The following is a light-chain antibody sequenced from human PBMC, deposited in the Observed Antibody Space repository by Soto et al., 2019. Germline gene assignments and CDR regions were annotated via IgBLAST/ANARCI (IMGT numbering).Light chain of an antibody. Sequence: QSVLTQSPSASASPGDSVKLTCTLSSGHISYAIAWHQQHPEKGPRYLMQPNSDGSHSKGDGIPDRFSGSSSGAERYLAVSSLQSEDEADYYCQTWGTGINVVFGGGTELAVL. CDR2: PNSDGSH. V-gene: IGLV4-69*01. CDR3: QTWGTGINVV. CDR1: SGHISYA. J-gene: IGLJ2*01.